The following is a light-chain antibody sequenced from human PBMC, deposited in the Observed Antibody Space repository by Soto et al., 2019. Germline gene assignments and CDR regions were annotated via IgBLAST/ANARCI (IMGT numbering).Light chain of an antibody. Sequence: DIQMTQSPSSLSASVGDRVTITCQASQDIDNNLNWYQQRSGKAPKVLIYDASNLKGGVPSRFSGSGSGTDFTFTISSLQPEDSATYYCQPYDDFPYTFGQGTKLEI. CDR2: DAS. CDR1: QDIDNN. CDR3: QPYDDFPYT. J-gene: IGKJ2*01. V-gene: IGKV1-33*01.